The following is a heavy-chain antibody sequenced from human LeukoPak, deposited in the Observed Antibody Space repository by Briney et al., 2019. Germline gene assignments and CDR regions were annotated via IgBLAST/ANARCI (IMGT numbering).Heavy chain of an antibody. Sequence: SVKVSCKASGGSFNSFAFSWVRQAPGQGLEWMGGIIPLFGTPKYAQKFQGRVTITADESTSTAYMELSSLRSEDTAVYYCAKGYCRSSSCYSRYYYYGMDVWGQGTTVTVSS. CDR2: IIPLFGTP. CDR1: GGSFNSFA. D-gene: IGHD2-15*01. J-gene: IGHJ6*02. CDR3: AKGYCRSSSCYSRYYYYGMDV. V-gene: IGHV1-69*13.